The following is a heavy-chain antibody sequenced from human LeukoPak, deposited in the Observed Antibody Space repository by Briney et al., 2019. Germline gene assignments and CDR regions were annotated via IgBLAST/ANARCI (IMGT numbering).Heavy chain of an antibody. J-gene: IGHJ3*01. V-gene: IGHV4-34*01. D-gene: IGHD6-6*01. CDR1: GGSFSGYY. Sequence: SETLSLTCAVYGGSFSGYYWSWIRQPPGKGLEWIGEINHSGSTNYNPSLKSRVTISVDTSKNQFSLKLSSVTAADTAVYYCARGRSIAALRGAFDVWGQGTMVTVSS. CDR3: ARGRSIAALRGAFDV. CDR2: INHSGST.